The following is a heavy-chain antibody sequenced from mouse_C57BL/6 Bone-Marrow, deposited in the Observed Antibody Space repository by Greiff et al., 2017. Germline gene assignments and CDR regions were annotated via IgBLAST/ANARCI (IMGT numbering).Heavy chain of an antibody. CDR3: ARDSNYGGY. Sequence: QVQLQQSGAELVRPGASVKLSCKASGYTFTDYYINWVKQRPGQGLEWIARLYPGSGNTYYNEKFKGKATLTAEKSSSTAYMQLRSLTSEDSAVYFCARDSNYGGYWGQGTTLTVSS. J-gene: IGHJ2*01. CDR1: GYTFTDYY. CDR2: LYPGSGNT. D-gene: IGHD2-5*01. V-gene: IGHV1-76*01.